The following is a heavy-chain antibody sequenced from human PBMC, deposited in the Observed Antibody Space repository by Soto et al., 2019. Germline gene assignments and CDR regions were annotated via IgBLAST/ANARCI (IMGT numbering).Heavy chain of an antibody. J-gene: IGHJ4*02. V-gene: IGHV1-8*01. CDR2: MNPYNNNT. CDR3: ARGREYRVCYLFDY. CDR1: GYTFTSYD. D-gene: IGHD5-12*01. Sequence: ASVKVSCKAAGYTFTSYDINWVGQATGQGREWMGWMNPYNNNTGYAQKLQGRVTMTRNTSISTAYMELSSLRSEDTVVYYCARGREYRVCYLFDYWGQGTLVTVSS.